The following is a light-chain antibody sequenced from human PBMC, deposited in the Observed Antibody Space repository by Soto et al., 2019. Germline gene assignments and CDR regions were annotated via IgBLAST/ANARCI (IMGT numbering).Light chain of an antibody. CDR2: DAS. Sequence: DIQMTQSPSTLSASVGDRVTMTCRASQSSGNRLSWYQQTPGTATKLLIYDASSLQSGVPSRFSGSGSGTHFTLTISSLQAEDFATYYCQQIHSIPITFGQGTRLEI. CDR3: QQIHSIPIT. J-gene: IGKJ5*01. V-gene: IGKV1-5*01. CDR1: QSSGNR.